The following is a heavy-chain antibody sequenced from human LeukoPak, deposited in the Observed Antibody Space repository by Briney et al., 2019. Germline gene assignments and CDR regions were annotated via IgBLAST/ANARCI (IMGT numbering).Heavy chain of an antibody. CDR3: AKDQGIAVAGSSIYYYYYMDV. Sequence: PGGSLRLSCAASGFTFSSYGMHWVRQAPGKGLEWVAVISYDGSNKYYADSVKGRFTISRDNSKNTLYLQMNSLRAEDTAVYYCAKDQGIAVAGSSIYYYYYMDVWGKGTTVTISS. V-gene: IGHV3-30*18. CDR2: ISYDGSNK. J-gene: IGHJ6*03. CDR1: GFTFSSYG. D-gene: IGHD6-19*01.